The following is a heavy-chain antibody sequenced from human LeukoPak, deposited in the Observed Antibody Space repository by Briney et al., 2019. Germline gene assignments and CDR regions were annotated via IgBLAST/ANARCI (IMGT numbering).Heavy chain of an antibody. D-gene: IGHD5-24*01. V-gene: IGHV3-15*01. J-gene: IGHJ4*02. CDR3: TTESKLDGQIYY. CDR2: IKRKTDGGTT. Sequence: PGGSLRLSCAASGFSFDNAWMNWARQAPGKGLEWVGRIKRKTDGGTTDYATPVKGRFTISRDDSKNTLYLQMNSLKTEDTAMYYCTTESKLDGQIYYWGQGTLVTVSS. CDR1: GFSFDNAW.